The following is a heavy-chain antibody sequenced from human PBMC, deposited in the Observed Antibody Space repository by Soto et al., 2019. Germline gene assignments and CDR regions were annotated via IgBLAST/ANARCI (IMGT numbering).Heavy chain of an antibody. V-gene: IGHV5-51*01. D-gene: IGHD3-22*01. CDR3: ARHGPRVYYANSDYYYYGMDV. Sequence: GESLKISCTGYGYDFTNYWINWVRQMPGKGLEWMGIIYPGDSDTRYSPSFQGQVTISADKSISTAYPQWSSLKASDTAMYYCARHGPRVYYANSDYYYYGMDVWGQGTTVTVSS. CDR2: IYPGDSDT. J-gene: IGHJ6*02. CDR1: GYDFTNYW.